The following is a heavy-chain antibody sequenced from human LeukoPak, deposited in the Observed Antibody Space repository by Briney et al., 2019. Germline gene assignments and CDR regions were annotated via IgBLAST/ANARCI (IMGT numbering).Heavy chain of an antibody. CDR3: AKDMNYYDSSGYDY. V-gene: IGHV1-8*01. Sequence: GSVKVSCKASGYTFTSYDINWVRQATGQGLEWMGWMNPNSGNTGYAQKFQGRVTMTRNTSISTAYMELSSLRAEDMALYYCAKDMNYYDSSGYDYWGQGTLVTVSS. CDR2: MNPNSGNT. CDR1: GYTFTSYD. D-gene: IGHD3-22*01. J-gene: IGHJ4*02.